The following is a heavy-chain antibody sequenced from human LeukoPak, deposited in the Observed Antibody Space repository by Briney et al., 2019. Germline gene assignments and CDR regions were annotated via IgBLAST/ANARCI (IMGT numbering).Heavy chain of an antibody. CDR3: ARYHPPYYYYGMDV. D-gene: IGHD1-14*01. CDR1: GGSISSYY. CDR2: IYYSGST. Sequence: TPSETLSLTCTVSGGSISSYYWSWIRQPPGKGLEWIGYIYYSGSTNYNPPLKSRVTISVDTSKNQFSLKLSSVTAADTAVYYCARYHPPYYYYGMDVWGQGTTVTVSS. V-gene: IGHV4-59*08. J-gene: IGHJ6*02.